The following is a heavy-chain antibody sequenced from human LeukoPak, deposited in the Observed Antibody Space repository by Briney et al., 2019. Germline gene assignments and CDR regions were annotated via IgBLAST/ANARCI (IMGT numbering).Heavy chain of an antibody. D-gene: IGHD6-6*01. Sequence: SVKVSCKASGGTFSSYAISWVRQAPGQGLEWMGMIIPILGIANYAQKFQGRVTITADKSTSTAYMELSSLRSEDTAVYYCARDRLSSSEPYYYYGMDVWGQGTTVTVSS. CDR3: ARDRLSSSEPYYYYGMDV. CDR1: GGTFSSYA. V-gene: IGHV1-69*04. CDR2: IIPILGIA. J-gene: IGHJ6*02.